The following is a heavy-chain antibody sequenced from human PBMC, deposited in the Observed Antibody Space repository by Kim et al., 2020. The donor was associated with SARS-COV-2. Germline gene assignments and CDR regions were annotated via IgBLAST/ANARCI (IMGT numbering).Heavy chain of an antibody. D-gene: IGHD2-2*01. CDR2: IYYSGST. CDR3: ARDERCSSTSCYLAEGNWFDP. V-gene: IGHV4-31*03. J-gene: IGHJ5*02. CDR1: GGSISSGGYY. Sequence: SETLSLTCTVSGGSISSGGYYWSWIRQHPGKGLEWIGYIYYSGSTYYNPSLKSRVTISVDTSKNQFSLKLSSVTAADTAVYYCARDERCSSTSCYLAEGNWFDPWGQGTLVTVSS.